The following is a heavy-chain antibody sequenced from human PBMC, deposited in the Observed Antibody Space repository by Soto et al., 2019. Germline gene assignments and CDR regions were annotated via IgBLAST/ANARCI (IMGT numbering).Heavy chain of an antibody. CDR1: GFTFSDYA. CDR2: ISGSAGDT. V-gene: IGHV3-23*01. J-gene: IGHJ4*02. Sequence: GGSLRLSCVASGFTFSDYAMTWVREAPGEGMEWVSTISGSAGDTFYADSVKGRFTISRDNSKRTLYLEMHSLRAEDTAVYYCGKGDQESQWVFLQSWGQGSLVTVSS. CDR3: GKGDQESQWVFLQS. D-gene: IGHD2-8*01.